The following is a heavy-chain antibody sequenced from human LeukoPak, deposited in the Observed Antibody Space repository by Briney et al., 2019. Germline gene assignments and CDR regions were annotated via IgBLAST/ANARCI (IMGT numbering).Heavy chain of an antibody. CDR2: ISSSSSYI. CDR1: GFTFSSYS. D-gene: IGHD6-19*01. Sequence: GGSLRLSCAASGFTFSSYSMNWVRQAPGKGLEWVSSISSSSSYIYYADSVKGRFTISRDNAKNSLYLQMNSLRAEDTAVYYCGRSIEQWLGDDYWGQGTLVTVSS. CDR3: GRSIEQWLGDDY. J-gene: IGHJ4*02. V-gene: IGHV3-21*01.